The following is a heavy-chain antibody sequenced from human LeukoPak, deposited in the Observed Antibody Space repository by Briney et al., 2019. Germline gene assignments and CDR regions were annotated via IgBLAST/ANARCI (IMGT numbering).Heavy chain of an antibody. J-gene: IGHJ5*02. D-gene: IGHD3-10*01. CDR3: ARAITLVRGIIIGWFDR. CDR2: IYYSGST. CDR1: GGSISSGGYY. V-gene: IGHV4-31*03. Sequence: SETLSLTYTVSGGSISSGGYYWSWIRQHPGKGLEWIGYIYYSGSTYYNPSLKSRVTISVDTSKNQFSLKLSSVTAPDTAVYYCARAITLVRGIIIGWFDRWGQGSMVAVCS.